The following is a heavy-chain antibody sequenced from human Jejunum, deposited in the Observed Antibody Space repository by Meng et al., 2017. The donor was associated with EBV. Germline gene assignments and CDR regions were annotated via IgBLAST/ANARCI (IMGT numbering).Heavy chain of an antibody. J-gene: IGHJ4*02. CDR1: GFTFSIYA. D-gene: IGHD2-8*01. CDR2: INDVGINT. CDR3: AKLIRD. Sequence: EVQLXXXXXGLVXPXXSLRLSCAASGFTFSIYAMTWVRQAPGKGLEWLSVINDVGINTHYADSVKGRFTISRDNSKSTLYLQMNSLRAEDTAAYYCAKLIRDWGQGTLVTVSS. V-gene: IGHV3-23*03.